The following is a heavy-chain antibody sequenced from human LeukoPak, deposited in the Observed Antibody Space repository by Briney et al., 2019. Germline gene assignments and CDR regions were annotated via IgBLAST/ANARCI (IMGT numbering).Heavy chain of an antibody. V-gene: IGHV3-23*01. CDR2: ISGSGGST. CDR1: GFTFSSYA. J-gene: IGHJ4*02. CDR3: AKVDLDTAMVTAFDY. Sequence: GGSLRLSCASSGFTFSSYAMSWVRQAPGKGLEWVSAISGSGGSTYYADSVKGRFTISRDNSKNTLYLQMNSLRAEDTAVYYCAKVDLDTAMVTAFDYWGQGTLVTVSS. D-gene: IGHD5-18*01.